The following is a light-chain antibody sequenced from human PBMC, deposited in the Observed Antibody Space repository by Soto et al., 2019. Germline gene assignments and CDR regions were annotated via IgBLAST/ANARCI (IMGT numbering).Light chain of an antibody. CDR1: QSVSSY. J-gene: IGKJ4*01. Sequence: EIVLTQSPATLSLSPGERATLFCRASQSVSSYLAWYQQKPGQAPRLLIYDASNRATGIPVRFSGSGSGTDFTLTISSLEPEDFAVYYCQQRSNWPLTFGGGTKVEIK. V-gene: IGKV3-11*01. CDR3: QQRSNWPLT. CDR2: DAS.